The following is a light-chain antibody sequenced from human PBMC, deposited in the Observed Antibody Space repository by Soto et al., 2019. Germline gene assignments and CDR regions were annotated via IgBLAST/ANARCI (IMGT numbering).Light chain of an antibody. CDR3: QLRSSWPPYT. V-gene: IGKV3-11*01. J-gene: IGKJ2*01. Sequence: EFVLTQSPATLSLSPGEGASLSCWASQSVGTYMAWSQHKPGQPPRLLIYDASKRATGIPARFSGSGSGTNFTFTISSLEPADFALYFCQLRSSWPPYTFAQGTKVEMK. CDR1: QSVGTY. CDR2: DAS.